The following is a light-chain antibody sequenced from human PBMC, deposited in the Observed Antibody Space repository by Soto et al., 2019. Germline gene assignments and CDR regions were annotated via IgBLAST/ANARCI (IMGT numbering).Light chain of an antibody. V-gene: IGLV2-14*01. J-gene: IGLJ2*01. CDR1: SSDVGGYNY. CDR3: GSYTSSIVV. Sequence: QSALTQPASVSGSPGQSITISCTGTSSDVGGYNYVSWYQQHPGKAPKLMIYDVSNRPSGVSNRFSGSKSGNTASLTISGLQAEDEADYYCGSYTSSIVVFGGGTKLTVL. CDR2: DVS.